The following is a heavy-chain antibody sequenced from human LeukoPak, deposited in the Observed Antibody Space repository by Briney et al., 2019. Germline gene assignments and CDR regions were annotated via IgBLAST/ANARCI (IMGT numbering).Heavy chain of an antibody. CDR2: ISYDGSNK. CDR3: ARRGSRGNYFDY. J-gene: IGHJ4*02. V-gene: IGHV3-30*01. Sequence: PGGSLRLSCAASGFTFSSYAMHWVRQAPGKGLEWVAVISYDGSNKYYADSEKGRFTISRDNSKNTLYLQMNSLRAEDTAVYYCARRGSRGNYFDYWGQGTLVTVSS. CDR1: GFTFSSYA. D-gene: IGHD2-15*01.